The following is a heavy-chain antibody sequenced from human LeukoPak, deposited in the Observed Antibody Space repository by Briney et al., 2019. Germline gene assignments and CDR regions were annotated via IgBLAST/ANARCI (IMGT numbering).Heavy chain of an antibody. CDR3: AKGPGYCTSSSCYSTWYFDL. CDR1: GFTFSSYA. V-gene: IGHV3-43*02. J-gene: IGHJ2*01. CDR2: ISGDGGGT. D-gene: IGHD2-2*01. Sequence: GGSLRLSCTASGFTFSSYAMSWVRQAPGKGLEWVSLISGDGGGTYYADSLKGRFTISRDNSDNSLYLQMNSLRAEDTALYYCAKGPGYCTSSSCYSTWYFDLWGRGTLVTASS.